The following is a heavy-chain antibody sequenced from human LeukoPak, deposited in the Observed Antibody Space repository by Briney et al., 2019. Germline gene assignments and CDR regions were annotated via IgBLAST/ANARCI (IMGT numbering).Heavy chain of an antibody. CDR2: MYYSGST. D-gene: IGHD3-10*01. CDR1: GGSISSSSYS. J-gene: IGHJ4*02. CDR3: ARLRMDYYGSGSYGDY. V-gene: IGHV4-39*01. Sequence: PSETLSLTCTVSGGSISSSSYSWGWIRQPPGKGLEWIGSMYYSGSTYYNPSLKSRVTISVDTSKNQFTLKLTSVTAADTAVYYCARLRMDYYGSGSYGDYWGQGTLVTVSS.